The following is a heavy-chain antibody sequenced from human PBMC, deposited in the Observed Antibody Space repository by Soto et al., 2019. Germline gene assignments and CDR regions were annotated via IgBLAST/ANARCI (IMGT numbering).Heavy chain of an antibody. D-gene: IGHD3-22*01. CDR1: GDTFSTYS. Sequence: SVKVSCKVSGDTFSTYSISWVRQAPGQGLEWLGGIIPILGTPSYAQSFQGRVTTTADKSTSTAYMELSSLRSEDTAVYYCARERSRYDRSGYYRPDYWGQGTLVTVSS. V-gene: IGHV1-69*08. CDR2: IIPILGTP. CDR3: ARERSRYDRSGYYRPDY. J-gene: IGHJ4*02.